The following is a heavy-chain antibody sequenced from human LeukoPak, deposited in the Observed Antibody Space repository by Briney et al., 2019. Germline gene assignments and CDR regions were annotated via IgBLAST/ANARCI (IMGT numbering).Heavy chain of an antibody. D-gene: IGHD3-16*02. V-gene: IGHV4-59*08. CDR3: ASSPTGGFGGVIAKYYFDY. CDR1: GGSISNYY. J-gene: IGHJ4*02. Sequence: SETLSLTCTVSGGSISNYYWSWIRQPPGKGLEWIAYIYYTGSANYNPSLKSRGTMSVDTSKNQFSLKLSSVTAADTAVYYCASSPTGGFGGVIAKYYFDYWGQGTLVTVSS. CDR2: IYYTGSA.